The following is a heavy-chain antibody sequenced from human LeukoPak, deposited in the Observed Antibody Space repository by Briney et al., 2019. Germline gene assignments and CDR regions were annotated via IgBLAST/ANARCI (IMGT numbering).Heavy chain of an antibody. D-gene: IGHD3-22*01. J-gene: IGHJ4*02. CDR3: ARSKGYDSSGYSLDY. CDR2: INPSGGST. CDR1: GYTFTSYY. V-gene: IGHV1-46*01. Sequence: GASVKVSCKASGYTFTSYYMHWVRQAPGQGLEWMGIINPSGGSTSYAQKFQGRVTITRDTSASTAYMELSSLRSEDTAVYYCARSKGYDSSGYSLDYWGQGTLVTVSS.